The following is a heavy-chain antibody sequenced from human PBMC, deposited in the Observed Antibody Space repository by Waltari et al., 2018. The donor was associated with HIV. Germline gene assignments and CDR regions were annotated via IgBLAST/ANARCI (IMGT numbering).Heavy chain of an antibody. CDR2: ISGEGSST. CDR1: GFTFSNYW. J-gene: IGHJ5*02. CDR3: VREVVVAATWWFDP. Sequence: EVQLVESGGGLVQPGGSLRLSCAASGFTFSNYWMHWVGQAPGKGLVWGSRISGEGSSTTYADSVKGRFTISRDNPKNTLCLQMNSLRVEDTAVYYCVREVVVAATWWFDPWGQGTLVTVSS. D-gene: IGHD2-15*01. V-gene: IGHV3-74*01.